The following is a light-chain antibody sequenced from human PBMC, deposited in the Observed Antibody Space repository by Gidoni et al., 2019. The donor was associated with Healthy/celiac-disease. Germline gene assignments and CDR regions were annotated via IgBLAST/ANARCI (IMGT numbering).Light chain of an antibody. Sequence: ESVLTHSPGTLALSPGDSATLPCSARQSVGSSYLAWYQQKPAQTPRLLIYGASSRATGIPDRFSGSGSGTDFTLTISRLEPEDFAVYYCQQDGSSPRTFGQGTQVDIK. J-gene: IGKJ1*01. CDR2: GAS. CDR1: QSVGSSY. CDR3: QQDGSSPRT. V-gene: IGKV3-20*01.